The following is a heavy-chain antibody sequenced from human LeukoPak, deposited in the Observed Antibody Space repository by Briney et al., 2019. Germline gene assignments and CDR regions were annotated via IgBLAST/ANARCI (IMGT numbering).Heavy chain of an antibody. CDR2: VQHIGGET. J-gene: IGHJ1*01. Sequence: GGSLRLSCAASGLIFSTYAMTWVRQAPGKGLEWVANVQHIGGETYYVDSVKGRFTISRDNAKNSVYLQINSLGADDTAVYYCATYSILNAREFRYWGQGTLVTVTS. CDR3: ATYSILNAREFRY. V-gene: IGHV3-7*01. D-gene: IGHD4-11*01. CDR1: GLIFSTYA.